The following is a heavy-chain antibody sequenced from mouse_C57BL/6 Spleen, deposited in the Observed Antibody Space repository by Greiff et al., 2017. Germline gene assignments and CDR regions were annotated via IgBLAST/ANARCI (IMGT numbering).Heavy chain of an antibody. Sequence: QVQLQQSGAELVKPGASVKMSCKASGYTFTSYWITWVKQRPGQGLEWIGDIYPGSGSTNYNEKFKSKATLTVDTSSSTAYMQLSSLTSEDSAVYYCARMGDGYYPDYWCQGTTLTFSS. J-gene: IGHJ2*01. CDR1: GYTFTSYW. CDR3: ARMGDGYYPDY. CDR2: IYPGSGST. D-gene: IGHD2-3*01. V-gene: IGHV1-55*01.